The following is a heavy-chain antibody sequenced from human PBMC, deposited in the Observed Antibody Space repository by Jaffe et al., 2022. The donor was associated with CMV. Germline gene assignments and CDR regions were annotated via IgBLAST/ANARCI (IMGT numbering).Heavy chain of an antibody. CDR2: INPNSGGT. D-gene: IGHD3-3*01. J-gene: IGHJ6*02. CDR3: ARESSSTIFGVVIIPVYSYYGMDV. CDR1: GYTFTGYY. V-gene: IGHV1-2*02. Sequence: QVQLVQSGAEVKKPGASVKVSCKASGYTFTGYYMHWVRQAPGQGLEWMGWINPNSGGTNYAQKFQGRVTMTRDTSISTAYMELSRLRSDDTAVYYCARESSSTIFGVVIIPVYSYYGMDVWGQGTTVTVSS.